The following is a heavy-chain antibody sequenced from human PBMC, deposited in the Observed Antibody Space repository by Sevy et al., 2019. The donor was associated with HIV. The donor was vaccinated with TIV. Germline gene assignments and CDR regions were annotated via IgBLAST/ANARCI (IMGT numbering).Heavy chain of an antibody. V-gene: IGHV4-34*01. Sequence: SETLCLTCAVHDGSFSGYYWNWIRHLPGKGLEWIGEINESGITYYNPSLKSRVTISVDTSKKQFSLKLNSVTAVDSAVYFCARSPPVVVVPGAPSWFDPGGQGTLVTVSS. D-gene: IGHD2-2*01. CDR1: DGSFSGYY. CDR3: ARSPPVVVVPGAPSWFDP. J-gene: IGHJ5*02. CDR2: INESGIT.